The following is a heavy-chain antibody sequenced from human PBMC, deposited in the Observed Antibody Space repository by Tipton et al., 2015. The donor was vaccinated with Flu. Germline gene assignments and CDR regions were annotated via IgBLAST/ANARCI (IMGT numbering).Heavy chain of an antibody. CDR3: ARDYLLGDLSFFDN. CDR2: IYTSGST. J-gene: IGHJ4*02. CDR1: GASISSAAYY. D-gene: IGHD3-16*02. V-gene: IGHV4-61*02. Sequence: LRLSCTVSGASISSAAYYWSWIRQPAGKGLEWIGRIYTSGSTNYNASLKSRVTMSVDTSKNQFSLKLSSVTVADTAVYYCARDYLLGDLSFFDNWGQGTLVTVSS.